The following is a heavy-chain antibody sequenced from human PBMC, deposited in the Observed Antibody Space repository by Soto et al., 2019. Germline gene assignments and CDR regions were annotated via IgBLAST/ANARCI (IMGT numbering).Heavy chain of an antibody. V-gene: IGHV4-4*07. J-gene: IGHJ4*02. CDR2: TYITGDT. CDR1: GDSISAYY. D-gene: IGHD6-19*01. Sequence: SETLSLTCSVSGDSISAYYWSWIRQSAGKGLEWIGRTYITGDTNYNPSLKSRVTMSLDTSKNQLSLKLSSVTAADTAVYYCTREYTETVDGPTPFYFDYWGQGTPVTVSS. CDR3: TREYTETVDGPTPFYFDY.